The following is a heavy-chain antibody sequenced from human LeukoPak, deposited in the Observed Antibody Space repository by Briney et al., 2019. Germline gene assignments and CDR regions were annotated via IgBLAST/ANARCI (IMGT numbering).Heavy chain of an antibody. V-gene: IGHV4-59*01. Sequence: SETLSPTCTVPGGSISSYYWSWIRQPPGKGLEWIGYIYYSGSTNYNPSLKSRVTISIDTSKNQFSLRLSSVTAADTAVYYCARDTHYYGMDVWGQGTTVTVSS. CDR2: IYYSGST. J-gene: IGHJ6*02. CDR1: GGSISSYY. CDR3: ARDTHYYGMDV.